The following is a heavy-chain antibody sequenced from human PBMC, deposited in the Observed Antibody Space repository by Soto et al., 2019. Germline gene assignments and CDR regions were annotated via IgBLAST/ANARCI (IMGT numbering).Heavy chain of an antibody. CDR3: ARDQLEYDFWSGYYTGYYRDV. Sequence: GGSLRLSCAASGFTFSSYWMSWVRQAPGKGLEWVANIKQDGSEKYYVDSVKGRFTISRDNAKNSLYLQMNSLRAEDTAVYYCARDQLEYDFWSGYYTGYYRDVWGKGTTVTVSS. D-gene: IGHD3-3*01. CDR1: GFTFSSYW. J-gene: IGHJ6*03. V-gene: IGHV3-7*01. CDR2: IKQDGSEK.